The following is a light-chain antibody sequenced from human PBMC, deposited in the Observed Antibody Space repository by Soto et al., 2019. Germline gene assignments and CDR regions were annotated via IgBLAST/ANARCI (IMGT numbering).Light chain of an antibody. CDR1: SSNIGSNT. V-gene: IGLV1-44*01. J-gene: IGLJ2*01. CDR2: SNN. Sequence: QSVLTQPPSASGTPGQRGTISCSGSSSNIGSNTVNWYQQLPGPAPKPLIYSNNQRPSGVPDRFSGSKSGTSASLAISGLQSEDEADYYCAAWDDSLNGPVFGGGTKVTVL. CDR3: AAWDDSLNGPV.